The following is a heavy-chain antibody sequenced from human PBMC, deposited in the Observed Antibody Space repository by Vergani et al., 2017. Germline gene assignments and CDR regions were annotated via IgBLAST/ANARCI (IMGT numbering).Heavy chain of an antibody. J-gene: IGHJ3*02. CDR2: IIPIFGTA. V-gene: IGHV1-69*01. CDR1: GGTFSSYA. D-gene: IGHD2-2*01. CDR3: ARNRDIVVVPAAMDI. Sequence: QVQLVQSGAEVKKPGSSMKVSCKASGGTFSSYAISWVRQAPGQGLEWMGGIIPIFGTANYAQKFQGRVTITADESTSTAYMELSSLRSEDTAGYYCARNRDIVVVPAAMDIWGQGTMVTVSS.